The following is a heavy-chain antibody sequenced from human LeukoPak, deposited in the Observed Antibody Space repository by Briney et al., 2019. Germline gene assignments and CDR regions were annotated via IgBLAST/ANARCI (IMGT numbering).Heavy chain of an antibody. CDR2: IYHSGST. D-gene: IGHD3-22*01. J-gene: IGHJ6*03. Sequence: SETLSLTCTLSGGSISTYYWSWIRQPPGKGLEWIGYIYHSGSTNYNPSLKSRVTISVDTSKNQFSLKLSSVTAADTAVYYCARTSDSSGYYYVGEYYYMDVWGKGTTVTVSS. CDR3: ARTSDSSGYYYVGEYYYMDV. CDR1: GGSISTYY. V-gene: IGHV4-59*01.